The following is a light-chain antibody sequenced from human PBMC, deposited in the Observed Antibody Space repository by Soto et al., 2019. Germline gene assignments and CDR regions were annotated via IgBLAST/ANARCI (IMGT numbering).Light chain of an antibody. V-gene: IGKV3-20*01. CDR1: QSVSSSY. J-gene: IGKJ5*01. Sequence: EIVLTQSPGTLSLSPGERATLSCRASQSVSSSYLAWYQQKPGRAPRLLIYGASTRATGIPARFSGSGSGTEFTLTISSLEPEDFAVYYCQQYGSSPLITFGQGTRLEIK. CDR2: GAS. CDR3: QQYGSSPLIT.